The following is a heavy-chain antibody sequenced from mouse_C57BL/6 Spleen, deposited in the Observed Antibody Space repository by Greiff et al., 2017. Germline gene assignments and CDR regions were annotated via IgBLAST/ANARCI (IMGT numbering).Heavy chain of an antibody. CDR2: IYPRSGNT. D-gene: IGHD3-2*01. V-gene: IGHV1-81*01. CDR1: GYTFTSYG. J-gene: IGHJ4*01. Sequence: QVQLQQSGAELARPGASVKLSCKASGYTFTSYGISWVKQRTGQGLEWIGEIYPRSGNTYYNEKFKGKATLTADKSSSTAYMELRSLTSEDSAVYFCASQTARDAMDYWGQGTSVTVSS. CDR3: ASQTARDAMDY.